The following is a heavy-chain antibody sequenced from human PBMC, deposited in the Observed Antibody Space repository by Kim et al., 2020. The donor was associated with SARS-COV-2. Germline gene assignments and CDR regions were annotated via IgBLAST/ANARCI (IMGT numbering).Heavy chain of an antibody. Sequence: LQRRVTISVDTSKNQFSLKRSAVTAADTAVYYCARDRGGYSYGYGWFDPWGQGTLVTVSS. J-gene: IGHJ5*02. D-gene: IGHD5-18*01. CDR3: ARDRGGYSYGYGWFDP. V-gene: IGHV4-39*07.